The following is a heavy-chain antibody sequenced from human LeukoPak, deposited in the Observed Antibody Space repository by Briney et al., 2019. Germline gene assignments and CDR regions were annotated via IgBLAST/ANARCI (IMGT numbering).Heavy chain of an antibody. CDR1: GYTFTSYG. J-gene: IGHJ6*03. D-gene: IGHD6-13*01. V-gene: IGHV1-69*06. Sequence: SVKVSCKASGYTFTSYGISWVRQAPGQGLEWMGGIIPIFGTANFAQKFQGRVTITADKSSTTVYMELSSLRSEDTAVYYCASPPVPQAAAITPGYFYYYMDVWGKGTTVTVSS. CDR3: ASPPVPQAAAITPGYFYYYMDV. CDR2: IIPIFGTA.